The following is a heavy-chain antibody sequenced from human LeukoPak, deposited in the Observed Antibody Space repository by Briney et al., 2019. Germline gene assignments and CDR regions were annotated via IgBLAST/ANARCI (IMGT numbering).Heavy chain of an antibody. D-gene: IGHD4-17*01. Sequence: SETLSLTCAVYGGSFSGYYWSWIRQPPGKGLEWIGEINHNGSTNYNPSLKSRVTISVDTSKNQFSLKLSSVTAADTAVYYCARGLRNYGNDYWGQGTLVTVSS. CDR1: GGSFSGYY. J-gene: IGHJ4*02. V-gene: IGHV4-34*01. CDR3: ARGLRNYGNDY. CDR2: INHNGST.